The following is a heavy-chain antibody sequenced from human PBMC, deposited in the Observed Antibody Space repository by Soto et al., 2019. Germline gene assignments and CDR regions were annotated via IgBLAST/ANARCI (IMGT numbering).Heavy chain of an antibody. D-gene: IGHD3-16*01. Sequence: GGSLRLSCAASGFTFSGFGMHWVRQAPGKGLEWVAIIWYDGSDKYYADSVKGRFTISRDNSKNTLYLQMNSLRAEDTAVYHCAFGNLSYYFDFWGQGTTGTVS. CDR2: IWYDGSDK. CDR3: AFGNLSYYFDF. J-gene: IGHJ4*02. V-gene: IGHV3-33*01. CDR1: GFTFSGFG.